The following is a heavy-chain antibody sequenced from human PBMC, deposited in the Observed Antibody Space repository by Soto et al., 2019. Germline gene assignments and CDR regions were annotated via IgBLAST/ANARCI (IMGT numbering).Heavy chain of an antibody. V-gene: IGHV3-48*03. CDR3: ARARWHRDWHPGAFDI. CDR2: IDATSNII. Sequence: EVQLVESGGGLVWPGGSLTLSCAASGFAFSSFEMNWVRQAPGKGLEWVSYIDATSNIIHYADSVEGRFTISRDNSKNSLFLQMNSLGAEDTAVYYCARARWHRDWHPGAFDIWGRGTMVTVSS. D-gene: IGHD3-9*01. J-gene: IGHJ3*02. CDR1: GFAFSSFE.